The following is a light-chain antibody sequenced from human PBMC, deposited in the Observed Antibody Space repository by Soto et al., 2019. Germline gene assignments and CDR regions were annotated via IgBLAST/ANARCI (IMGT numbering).Light chain of an antibody. J-gene: IGKJ4*01. CDR2: DAS. CDR1: QGISSA. Sequence: AIQLTQSPSSLSASVGDRVTITCRASQGISSALAWYQQKPGKAPKLLIYDASSLEIGVPSRFSGSGSVTDFTLAISSLQPEDFATYYCQQFNSYPLTFGGGTKVEIK. V-gene: IGKV1-13*02. CDR3: QQFNSYPLT.